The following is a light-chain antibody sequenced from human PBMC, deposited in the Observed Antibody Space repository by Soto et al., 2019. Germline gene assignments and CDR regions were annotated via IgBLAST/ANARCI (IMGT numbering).Light chain of an antibody. CDR3: QQRRNWQLT. Sequence: EIVLTQSPATLSLSPGERATLSCRASQSVSSYLAWYQQKPGQAPRLLIYDASNRATGIPARFSGSGSGTDFTLTISSLEHEDFEVYYCQQRRNWQLTLGGGTKVDLK. CDR2: DAS. CDR1: QSVSSY. J-gene: IGKJ4*01. V-gene: IGKV3-11*01.